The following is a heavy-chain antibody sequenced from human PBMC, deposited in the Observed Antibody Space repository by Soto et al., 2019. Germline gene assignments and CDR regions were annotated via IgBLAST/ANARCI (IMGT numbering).Heavy chain of an antibody. V-gene: IGHV3-11*06. CDR2: ISSSSSYT. CDR1: GFTFSDYY. CDR3: ARDLRYDFWSGYPDY. D-gene: IGHD3-3*01. Sequence: GGSLRLSCAASGFTFSDYYMSWIRQAPGKGLEWVSYISSSSSYTNYADSVKGRFTISRDNAKNSLYLQMNSLRAEDTAVYYCARDLRYDFWSGYPDYWGQGTLVTVYS. J-gene: IGHJ4*02.